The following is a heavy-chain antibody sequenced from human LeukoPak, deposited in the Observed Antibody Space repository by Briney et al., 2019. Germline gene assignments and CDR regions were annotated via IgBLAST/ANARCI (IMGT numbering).Heavy chain of an antibody. CDR3: AKDEWVAPPNYYYGMDV. D-gene: IGHD2-15*01. V-gene: IGHV3-30*18. CDR2: ISYDGSNK. J-gene: IGHJ6*02. Sequence: SGGSLRLSCAASGFTFSSYGMHWVRQAPGKGLEWVAVISYDGSNKYYADSVKGRFTISRDNSKNTLYLQMNSLRAEDTAVYYCAKDEWVAPPNYYYGMDVWGQGTTVTVSS. CDR1: GFTFSSYG.